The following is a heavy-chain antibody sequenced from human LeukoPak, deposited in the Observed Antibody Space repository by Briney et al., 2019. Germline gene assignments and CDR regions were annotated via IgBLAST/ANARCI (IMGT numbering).Heavy chain of an antibody. V-gene: IGHV1-46*01. Sequence: ASVKVSCKASGYTFTSYYMHWVRQAPGQGLEWMGIINPSGGGTTYAQKFQGRVTMTRDTSTSTVYMELSSLRSEDMAVYYCARASVHGSGSYYHRYFDYWGQGTLVTVSS. CDR3: ARASVHGSGSYYHRYFDY. J-gene: IGHJ4*02. CDR1: GYTFTSYY. D-gene: IGHD3-10*01. CDR2: INPSGGGT.